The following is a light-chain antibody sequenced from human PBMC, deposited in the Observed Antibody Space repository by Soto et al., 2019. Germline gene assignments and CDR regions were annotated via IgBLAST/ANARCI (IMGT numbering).Light chain of an antibody. V-gene: IGLV2-14*03. CDR3: SSYTSSSTLVV. CDR1: SSDVGGYNY. Sequence: ALTQPASVSGSPGQSITISCAGTSSDVGGYNYVSWYQHHPGKAPKLMIYDVSNRPSGVSNRFSGSKSGSTASLTISGLQAEDEADYWCSSYTSSSTLVVFGGGTKVTVL. CDR2: DVS. J-gene: IGLJ2*01.